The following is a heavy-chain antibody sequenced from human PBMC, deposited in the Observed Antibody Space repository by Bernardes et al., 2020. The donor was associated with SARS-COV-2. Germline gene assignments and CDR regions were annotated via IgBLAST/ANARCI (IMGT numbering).Heavy chain of an antibody. CDR1: GFTLSTYA. D-gene: IGHD3-10*01. V-gene: IGHV3-23*01. J-gene: IGHJ4*02. CDR2: ISGRGGST. CDR3: AKGDHGSGSHRALPDY. Sequence: GSLRLSCEASGFTLSTYAMSWVRQAPGKGLEWVSGISGRGGSTYYAASLKGRFTISRDNSKNTLYLQMNSLRADDTAVYYCAKGDHGSGSHRALPDYWGQGTLVTVSS.